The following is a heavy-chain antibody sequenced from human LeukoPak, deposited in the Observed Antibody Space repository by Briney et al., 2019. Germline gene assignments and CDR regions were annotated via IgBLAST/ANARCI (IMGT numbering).Heavy chain of an antibody. V-gene: IGHV1-2*06. CDR3: ARVKNSGWSDFDY. J-gene: IGHJ4*02. CDR1: GYTFTGYY. Sequence: ASVKVSCKASGYTFTGYYMHWVRQAPGQGLEWMGRINPNSGGTNYAQKFQGRVTMTRDTSISTAYMELSRLRSDDTAVYYCARVKNSGWSDFDYWDQGTLVTVSS. CDR2: INPNSGGT. D-gene: IGHD6-19*01.